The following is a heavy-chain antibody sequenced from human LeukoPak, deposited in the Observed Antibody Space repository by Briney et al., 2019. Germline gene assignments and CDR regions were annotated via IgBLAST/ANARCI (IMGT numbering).Heavy chain of an antibody. Sequence: SETLSLTCSISGGSFSSGYYCWGWVRQPPGKGLEWIGTLCYSGNICYNPSLKSPVTISIDTSKNQFFLKLTSVTAADTALYYCARINSHSDNYYYPWFDPWGQGILVTVSS. CDR2: LCYSGNI. CDR1: GGSFSSGYYC. D-gene: IGHD3-22*01. J-gene: IGHJ5*02. V-gene: IGHV4-39*07. CDR3: ARINSHSDNYYYPWFDP.